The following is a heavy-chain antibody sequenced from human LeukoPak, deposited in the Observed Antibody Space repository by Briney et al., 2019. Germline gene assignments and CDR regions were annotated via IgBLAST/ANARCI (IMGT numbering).Heavy chain of an antibody. J-gene: IGHJ4*02. CDR1: GYTFTSYG. Sequence: ASVKVSCKACGYTFTSYGISWVRQVPGQGLEWMGWISAYNGNTNYAQKLQGRVTMTTDTSTSTAYMELRSLRSDDTAVYYCARDRTDYYDSSGYYVYDYWGQGTLVTVSS. V-gene: IGHV1-18*01. CDR3: ARDRTDYYDSSGYYVYDY. CDR2: ISAYNGNT. D-gene: IGHD3-22*01.